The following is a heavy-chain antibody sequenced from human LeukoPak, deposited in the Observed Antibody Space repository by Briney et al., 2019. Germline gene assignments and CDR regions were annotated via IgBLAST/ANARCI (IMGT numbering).Heavy chain of an antibody. Sequence: SETLSLTCTVSGGSVSSGSYYWSWIRQPPGKGLEWIGYIYYSGSTNYNPSLKSRVTISVDTSKSQFSLKLSSVTAADTAVYYCARGGYQLPYKYFDYWGQGTLVTVSS. J-gene: IGHJ4*02. CDR1: GGSVSSGSYY. CDR3: ARGGYQLPYKYFDY. D-gene: IGHD2-2*02. CDR2: IYYSGST. V-gene: IGHV4-61*01.